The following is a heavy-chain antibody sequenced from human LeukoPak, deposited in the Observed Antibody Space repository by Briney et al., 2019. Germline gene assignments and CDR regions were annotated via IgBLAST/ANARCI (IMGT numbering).Heavy chain of an antibody. J-gene: IGHJ3*02. CDR3: ARDEYSSSWTGDDFDI. Sequence: GASVKVSCKASRGTFSIYAISWVRQAPGQGLEWMGGILPIFGTANYAQKFQGRVTITADKSTSTAYMELSSLRSEDTAVYYCARDEYSSSWTGDDFDIRGQGTMVTVSS. D-gene: IGHD6-13*01. CDR2: ILPIFGTA. CDR1: RGTFSIYA. V-gene: IGHV1-69*06.